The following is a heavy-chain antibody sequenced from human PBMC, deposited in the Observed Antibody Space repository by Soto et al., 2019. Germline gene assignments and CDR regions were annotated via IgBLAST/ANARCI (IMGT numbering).Heavy chain of an antibody. CDR1: GGSISSGDYY. CDR2: IYYSGST. J-gene: IGHJ5*02. D-gene: IGHD3-22*01. Sequence: SETLSLTCTVSGGSISSGDYYYTWIRQPPGKGLEWIGFIYYSGSTYYNPSLKSRVNILVDTSKNQVSLKLSSVTAADTAVYYCAGDPDSHYNDSHASSYPWGQGTLVTVSS. V-gene: IGHV4-30-4*01. CDR3: AGDPDSHYNDSHASSYP.